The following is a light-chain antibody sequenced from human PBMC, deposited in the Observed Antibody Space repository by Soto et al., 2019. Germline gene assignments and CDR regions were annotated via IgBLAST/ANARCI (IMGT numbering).Light chain of an antibody. CDR3: CSYAGSSFWV. CDR2: DVT. CDR1: SGDVGGYNY. Sequence: QSVLTQPRSVSGSPGQSVTISCTGTSGDVGGYNYVSWYQQHPGKAPKLMIYDVTKRPSGVPDRFSGSKSGNTASLTISGLQAEDEADYYCCSYAGSSFWVFGGGTKVTVL. J-gene: IGLJ3*02. V-gene: IGLV2-11*01.